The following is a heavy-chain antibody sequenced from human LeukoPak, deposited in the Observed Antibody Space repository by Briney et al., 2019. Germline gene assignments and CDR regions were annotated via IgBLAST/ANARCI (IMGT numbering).Heavy chain of an antibody. Sequence: PSETLSLTCTVSGGSISSYYWSWIRQPPGKGLEWIGYIYYSGSTNYNPSLKSRVTISVDTSKNQFSLKLSSVTAADTAVYYCAREYYDFTKSRPGYYGMDVWGQGTTVTVSS. CDR1: GGSISSYY. D-gene: IGHD3-3*01. CDR2: IYYSGST. J-gene: IGHJ6*02. CDR3: AREYYDFTKSRPGYYGMDV. V-gene: IGHV4-59*01.